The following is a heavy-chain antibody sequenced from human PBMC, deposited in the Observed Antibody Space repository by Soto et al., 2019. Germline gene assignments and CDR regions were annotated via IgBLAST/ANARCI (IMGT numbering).Heavy chain of an antibody. CDR2: IIGSGLST. V-gene: IGHV3-23*01. CDR3: TPIHGDYTDSNY. J-gene: IGHJ4*02. D-gene: IGHD4-17*01. Sequence: EVQLLESGGGLVQPGGSLRLSCAASRFTFSNYAMSWVRQAPGKGLEWVSAIIGSGLSTYYADSVKGRFTISRDNSKNTLYLQMNSLRAEDTAVYYCTPIHGDYTDSNYWGQGTLVTVSS. CDR1: RFTFSNYA.